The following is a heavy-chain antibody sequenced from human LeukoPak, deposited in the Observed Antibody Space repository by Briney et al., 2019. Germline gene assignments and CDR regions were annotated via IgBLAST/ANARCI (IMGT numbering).Heavy chain of an antibody. CDR2: ISYDGSNK. CDR1: GFTFRSYA. Sequence: GGSLRLSCAASGFTFRSYAMHWVRQAPGKGLEWEAAISYDGSNKKYADSVKGRFTISRDNSKNTLYLQMNSLRADDTAVYYCAREGWLPDAFDIWGQGTMVTVSS. D-gene: IGHD5-24*01. J-gene: IGHJ3*02. CDR3: AREGWLPDAFDI. V-gene: IGHV3-30*04.